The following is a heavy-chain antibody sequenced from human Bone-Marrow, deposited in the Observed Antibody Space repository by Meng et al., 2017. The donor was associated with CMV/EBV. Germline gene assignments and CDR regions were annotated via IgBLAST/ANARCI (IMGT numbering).Heavy chain of an antibody. CDR3: ARYCSSTSCSDAFDI. D-gene: IGHD2-2*01. Sequence: SETLSLTCTVSGGSISSYYFNWIRQPPGKGLEWIGYIYYSGSTSYNPSLKSRVTISVDTSKNQFSLKLSSVTAADTAVYYCARYCSSTSCSDAFDIWGQGTMVTVSS. CDR1: GGSISSYY. CDR2: IYYSGST. J-gene: IGHJ3*02. V-gene: IGHV4-59*12.